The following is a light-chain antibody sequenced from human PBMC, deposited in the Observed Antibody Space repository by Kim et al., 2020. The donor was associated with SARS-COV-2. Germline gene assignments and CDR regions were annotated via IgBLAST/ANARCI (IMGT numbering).Light chain of an antibody. V-gene: IGKV1-39*01. J-gene: IGKJ2*01. CDR2: AAS. CDR3: QQSYNTPSYT. CDR1: QRISSY. Sequence: DIQMTQSPSSLSASVGDRVTITCRASQRISSYLNWYQQKPGKAPKLLIYAASSLQSGVPSRFSGSGSGADFTLTISSLQPEDFATYYCQQSYNTPSYTFGKGTKLEI.